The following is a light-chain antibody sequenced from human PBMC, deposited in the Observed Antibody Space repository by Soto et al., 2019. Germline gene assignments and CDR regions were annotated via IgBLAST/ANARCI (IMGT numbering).Light chain of an antibody. J-gene: IGKJ1*01. CDR3: HQYNGT. V-gene: IGKV1-5*03. CDR1: QGIGNW. CDR2: KAS. Sequence: DIQMTQSPSTLSASVADRVTITCRASQGIGNWLAWYQQKPGKAPKLLIYKASNLESGVPSRFSGSGSGTEFTLTISSLQPDDFPTYYCHQYNGTFGQGTKVEIK.